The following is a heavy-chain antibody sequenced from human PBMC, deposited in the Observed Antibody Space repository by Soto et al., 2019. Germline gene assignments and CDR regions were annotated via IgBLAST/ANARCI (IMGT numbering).Heavy chain of an antibody. J-gene: IGHJ4*02. CDR1: GYSFSDYG. CDR2: ISAYNDDR. CDR3: GRARSAALVTSDY. Sequence: QVQLVQSGPEVKKPGASVKVSCKASGYSFSDYGVTWVRQSPGQGLQWMGWISAYNDDRNYAQNFQDRITMTTDTATSTASVELRRLRSDDTAVYFCGRARSAALVTSDYWGQGTLVTVSS. D-gene: IGHD5-18*01. V-gene: IGHV1-18*01.